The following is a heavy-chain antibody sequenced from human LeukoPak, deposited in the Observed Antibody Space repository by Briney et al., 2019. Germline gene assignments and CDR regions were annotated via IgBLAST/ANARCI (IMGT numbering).Heavy chain of an antibody. CDR3: ARDRCSGTSCYGGFDP. CDR2: IYNGGST. D-gene: IGHD2-2*01. V-gene: IGHV3-66*02. Sequence: PGGSLRLSCAASGFSVSRIYMTWVRQAPGKGLEWVSVIYNGGSTLYADAVEGRFTISRDSSKNMVYLQMNSLRTEDTAVYYCARDRCSGTSCYGGFDPWGQGTLVSVSA. J-gene: IGHJ5*02. CDR1: GFSVSRIY.